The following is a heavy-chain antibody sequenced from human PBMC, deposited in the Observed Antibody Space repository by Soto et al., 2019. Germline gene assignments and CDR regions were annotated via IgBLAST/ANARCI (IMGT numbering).Heavy chain of an antibody. CDR3: ARAARGFHGLIDY. D-gene: IGHD5-12*01. CDR1: EFTLSSYY. CDR2: IGFGGDI. Sequence: GGSPRLSFAASEFTLSSYYMHWVRQVTGKGLEWVSAIGFGGDIYYPDSVKGRFTISRENAKNSLYLQMNNLRAGDTAVYYCARAARGFHGLIDYWGQGTLVTVSS. V-gene: IGHV3-13*04. J-gene: IGHJ4*02.